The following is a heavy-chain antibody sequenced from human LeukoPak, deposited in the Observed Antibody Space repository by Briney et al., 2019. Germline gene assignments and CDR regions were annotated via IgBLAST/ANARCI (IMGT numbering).Heavy chain of an antibody. CDR2: ISAYNGDT. Sequence: ASVQVSCKTSGYIFAHNGISWVRQAPGQGPEWMGWISAYNGDTNYAQNFQGRVTMTRDTSTSTVYMELRSLRSDDTAVYYCANSARSSSGHRDYYYYYGMDVWGQGTTVTVSS. V-gene: IGHV1-18*01. D-gene: IGHD6-19*01. CDR3: ANSARSSSGHRDYYYYYGMDV. J-gene: IGHJ6*02. CDR1: GYIFAHNG.